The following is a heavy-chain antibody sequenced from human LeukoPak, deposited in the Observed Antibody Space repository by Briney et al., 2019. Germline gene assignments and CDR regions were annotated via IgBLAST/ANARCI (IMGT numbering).Heavy chain of an antibody. V-gene: IGHV4-59*01. CDR2: IYYSGST. CDR3: ARDSAYDFWSGPYYMDV. Sequence: SETLSLTCTVSGGSISSYYWSWIRQPPGKGLEWIGYIYYSGSTNYNPSLKSRVTISVDTSKNQFSPKLSSVTAADTAVYYCARDSAYDFWSGPYYMDVWGKGTTVTVSS. CDR1: GGSISSYY. J-gene: IGHJ6*03. D-gene: IGHD3-3*01.